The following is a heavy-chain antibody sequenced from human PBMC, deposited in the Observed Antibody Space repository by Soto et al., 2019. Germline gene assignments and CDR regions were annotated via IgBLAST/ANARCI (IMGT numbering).Heavy chain of an antibody. J-gene: IGHJ5*02. Sequence: GASVKVSCKASGYTFTNFGINWVRQAPGQGLEWMGWISTYNGNTNYAPKLQGRVTMTTDTSTTTAYMELRSLRSDDTAVYYCARVPTPTHGDSDKNPWFDPWGQGTLVTVSS. CDR1: GYTFTNFG. V-gene: IGHV1-18*04. D-gene: IGHD4-17*01. CDR3: ARVPTPTHGDSDKNPWFDP. CDR2: ISTYNGNT.